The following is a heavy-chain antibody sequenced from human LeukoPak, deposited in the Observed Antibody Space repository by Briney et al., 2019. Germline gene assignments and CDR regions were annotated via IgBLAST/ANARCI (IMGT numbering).Heavy chain of an antibody. V-gene: IGHV1-2*05. CDR2: INPHSGGT. J-gene: IGHJ4*02. CDR1: GYSFSDYY. Sequence: GASVKVSCKASGYSFSDYYIHWVRQAPGERLEWMGRINPHSGGTRYSEKFQGRVTMTTDTSISVAYLEVRSLKSDDTGVYFCARETMVRGVIDEYWGQGTLVIVSS. CDR3: ARETMVRGVIDEY. D-gene: IGHD3-10*01.